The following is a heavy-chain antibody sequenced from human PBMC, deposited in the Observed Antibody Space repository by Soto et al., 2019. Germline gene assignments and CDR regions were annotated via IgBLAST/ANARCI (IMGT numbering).Heavy chain of an antibody. CDR3: ARGVYSYGSDPYYYGMDV. V-gene: IGHV1-18*04. J-gene: IGHJ6*02. D-gene: IGHD5-18*01. Sequence: GASVKVSCKASGYTVTSYGISCVRQAPGQVLEWMGWISAYNGNTNYAQKLQGRVTMTTDTSTSTAYMELRSLRSDDTAVYYCARGVYSYGSDPYYYGMDVWGQGTTVTVSS. CDR2: ISAYNGNT. CDR1: GYTVTSYG.